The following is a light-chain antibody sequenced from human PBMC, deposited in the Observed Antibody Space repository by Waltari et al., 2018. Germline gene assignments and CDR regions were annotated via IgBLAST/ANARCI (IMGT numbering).Light chain of an antibody. CDR2: GAS. CDR1: QSVSSSF. Sequence: ESVLTHSPVTLSLSPGEGVTLSCRASQSVSSSFLAWYRQKPGQATSLLIHGASSRATGIADRLSGSESGTDFTLTISRLERGDCGVYYCQQYGSSPAFTFGQGTKLEV. J-gene: IGKJ2*01. V-gene: IGKV3-20*01. CDR3: QQYGSSPAFT.